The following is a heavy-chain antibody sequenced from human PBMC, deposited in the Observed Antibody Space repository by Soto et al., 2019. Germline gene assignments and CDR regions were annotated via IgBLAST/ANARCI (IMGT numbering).Heavy chain of an antibody. CDR2: INQDGSEK. Sequence: EVQVVESGGGLVQPGGSLRLSCAASGFTFSSYWMSWVRQAPGKGLEWVARINQDGSEKYYVDSVKGRFTISRDNAKNSLYLQMNSLRAEDTAVYYCAREPNDFWSGYPYYGMDVWGQGTTVTVSS. CDR3: AREPNDFWSGYPYYGMDV. CDR1: GFTFSSYW. V-gene: IGHV3-7*01. D-gene: IGHD3-3*01. J-gene: IGHJ6*02.